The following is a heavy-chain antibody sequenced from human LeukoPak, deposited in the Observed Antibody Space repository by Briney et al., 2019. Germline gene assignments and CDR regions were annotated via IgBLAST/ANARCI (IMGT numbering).Heavy chain of an antibody. CDR1: GYSISSGYY. D-gene: IGHD3-3*01. CDR2: IYHSGST. Sequence: SETLSLTCAVSGYSISSGYYWGWIQQPPGKGLEWIGTIYHSGSTYYYPSLKSRVTISVDTSKNQFSLKLSSVTAADTAVYYCARLVEEFFGPYYFDYWGRGTLVTVSS. J-gene: IGHJ4*02. CDR3: ARLVEEFFGPYYFDY. V-gene: IGHV4-38-2*01.